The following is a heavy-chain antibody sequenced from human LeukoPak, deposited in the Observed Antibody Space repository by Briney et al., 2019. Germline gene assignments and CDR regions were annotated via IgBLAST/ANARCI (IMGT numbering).Heavy chain of an antibody. Sequence: PGGSLRLSCAASGFTFSGSAMHWVRQASGKGLEWVGRIRSRANSYATAYAASVKGRFTISRDDSKNTAYLQMNSLKTEDTAVYYCITGYYDSSGPSAYYFDYWGQGTLVTVSS. CDR1: GFTFSGSA. V-gene: IGHV3-73*01. J-gene: IGHJ4*02. CDR3: ITGYYDSSGPSAYYFDY. D-gene: IGHD3-22*01. CDR2: IRSRANSYAT.